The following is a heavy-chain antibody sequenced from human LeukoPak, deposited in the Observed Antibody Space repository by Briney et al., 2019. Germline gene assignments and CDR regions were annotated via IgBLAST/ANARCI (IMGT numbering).Heavy chain of an antibody. CDR3: ARGGDVISYYFDV. V-gene: IGHV3-30*02. D-gene: IGHD7-27*01. CDR1: GFTFSSYG. J-gene: IGHJ4*02. Sequence: QTGGSLRLSCAASGFTFSSYGMHWVRQAPGKGLEWVAFIRYDGSNKYYADSVKGRFTISRDNSRDSLNLQLNSLRAEDTAVYYCARGGDVISYYFDVWGQGTLVAVSS. CDR2: IRYDGSNK.